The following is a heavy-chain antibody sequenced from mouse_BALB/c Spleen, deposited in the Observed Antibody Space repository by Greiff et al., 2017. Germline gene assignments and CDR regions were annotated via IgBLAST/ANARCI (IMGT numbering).Heavy chain of an antibody. Sequence: EVKLVESGGGLVKPGGSLKLSCAASGFTFSSYAMSWVRQTPEKRLEWVASISSGGSTYYPDSVKGRFTISRDNARNILYLRMSSLRSEDTAMYYCARGGGYGDYWGQGTTLTVSS. CDR1: GFTFSSYA. CDR2: ISSGGST. CDR3: ARGGGYGDY. J-gene: IGHJ2*01. V-gene: IGHV5-6-5*01. D-gene: IGHD2-14*01.